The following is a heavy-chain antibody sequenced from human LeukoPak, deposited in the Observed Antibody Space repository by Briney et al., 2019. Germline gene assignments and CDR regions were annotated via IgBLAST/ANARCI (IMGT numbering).Heavy chain of an antibody. Sequence: SETLSLTCAVSGGSISSSNWWSWVRQPPGQGLAWIGEIYHSGSTNYNPSLKSRVTISVDKSKNQFSLKLSSVTAADTAVYYCARVEEWELLHFDYWGQGTLVTVSS. CDR2: IYHSGST. CDR3: ARVEEWELLHFDY. V-gene: IGHV4-4*02. D-gene: IGHD1-26*01. CDR1: GGSISSSNW. J-gene: IGHJ4*02.